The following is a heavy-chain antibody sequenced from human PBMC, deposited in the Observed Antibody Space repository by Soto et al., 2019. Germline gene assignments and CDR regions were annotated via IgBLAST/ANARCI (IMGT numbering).Heavy chain of an antibody. J-gene: IGHJ4*02. CDR1: GFTFSSYA. Sequence: QVQLVESGGGVVQPGRSLRLSCAASGFTFSSYAMHWVRQAPGKGLEWVAAMSFDGYDKYYADSVKGRFTISRDNSMDTLYLQLTSLRAEDTAVCSCARDLKKVVRGIDYWGQGTLVTVSS. CDR2: MSFDGYDK. V-gene: IGHV3-30*04. D-gene: IGHD3-10*01. CDR3: ARDLKKVVRGIDY.